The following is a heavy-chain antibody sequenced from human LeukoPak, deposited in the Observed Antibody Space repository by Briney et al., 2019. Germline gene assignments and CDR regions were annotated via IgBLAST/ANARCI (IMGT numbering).Heavy chain of an antibody. CDR1: GFTFDDYA. CDR2: ISWNSGSI. V-gene: IGHV3-9*01. CDR3: PTNFWGVFTQSQKKYLDY. J-gene: IGHJ4*02. Sequence: GRSLRLSCAASGFTFDDYAMHWVRQAPGKGLEWVSGISWNSGSIGYADSVKGRFTISRDNSKNTLYLQMNSLRAEDTAVYYCPTNFWGVFTQSQKKYLDYWGQGTLVTVSS. D-gene: IGHD3-3*01.